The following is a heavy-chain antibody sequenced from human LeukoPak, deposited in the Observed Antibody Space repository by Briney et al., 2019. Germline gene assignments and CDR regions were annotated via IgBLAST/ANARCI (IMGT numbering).Heavy chain of an antibody. CDR2: MKGDGSVK. CDR1: GFTFSSCA. J-gene: IGHJ3*02. CDR3: ARWDAYCSGGRCYSGDFAFDI. D-gene: IGHD2-15*01. Sequence: PGGSLRLSCAASGFTFSSCAMSWVRQAPGKGLEWVASMKGDGSVKHFLDSVEGRFTISRDNAKNSLYLQMNSLRAEDTAVYYCARWDAYCSGGRCYSGDFAFDIWGQGTMVTVSS. V-gene: IGHV3-7*01.